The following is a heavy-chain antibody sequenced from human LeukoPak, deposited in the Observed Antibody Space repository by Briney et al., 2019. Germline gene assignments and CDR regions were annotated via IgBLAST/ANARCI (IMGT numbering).Heavy chain of an antibody. CDR3: ARHGGITIFGVAQTGGAFDI. J-gene: IGHJ3*02. CDR1: GGTFSSYT. V-gene: IGHV1-69*05. D-gene: IGHD3-3*01. Sequence: SVKVSCKASGGTFSSYTISWVRQAPGQGLEWMGGITPIFGKANYAQKFQGRLTITTDESTSTAYMELRSLRFEDTAVYYCARHGGITIFGVAQTGGAFDIWGQGTVVTVSS. CDR2: ITPIFGKA.